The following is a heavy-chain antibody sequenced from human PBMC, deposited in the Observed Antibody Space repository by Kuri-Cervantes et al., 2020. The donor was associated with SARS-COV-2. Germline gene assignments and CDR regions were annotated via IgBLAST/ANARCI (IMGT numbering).Heavy chain of an antibody. V-gene: IGHV3-23*01. CDR1: GFTFSSYA. J-gene: IGHJ6*02. CDR3: AKDPEGYYYDSSGYYHYYYYGMDV. D-gene: IGHD3-22*01. Sequence: GGSLRLSCTVSGFTFSSYAMSWVRQAPGKGLEWVSAISGSGGSTYYADSVKGRFTISRDNSKNTLYLQMNSLRAEDTAVYYCAKDPEGYYYDSSGYYHYYYYGMDVWGQGTTVTVSS. CDR2: ISGSGGST.